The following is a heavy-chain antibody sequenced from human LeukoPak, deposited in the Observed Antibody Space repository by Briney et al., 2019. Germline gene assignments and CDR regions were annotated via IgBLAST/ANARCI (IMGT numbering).Heavy chain of an antibody. CDR1: GGSITSYY. J-gene: IGHJ6*03. Sequence: SETLSLTCTVSGGSITSYYWSWIRQPPGKGLEWIGYIHYSGSTNYNPSLKSRVTISVDTSKNQFSLKLSSVTAADTAVYYCARRGIAVAGTVYYYYYYYMDVWGKGTTVTISS. CDR2: IHYSGST. CDR3: ARRGIAVAGTVYYYYYYYMDV. D-gene: IGHD6-19*01. V-gene: IGHV4-59*01.